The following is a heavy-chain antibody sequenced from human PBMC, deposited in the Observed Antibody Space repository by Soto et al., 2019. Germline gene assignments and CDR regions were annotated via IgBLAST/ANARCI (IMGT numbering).Heavy chain of an antibody. CDR3: TTDDPINRN. Sequence: PGGSLRLSCAASGFTFSNAWMSWVRQAPGKGLEWVGRIKSKVDSATTDYAAPVKGRFSISRDDSRNTLYLQMNSLKIEGTAVYYCTTDDPINRNWGQGTLVTVSS. CDR2: IKSKVDSATT. J-gene: IGHJ4*02. CDR1: GFTFSNAW. V-gene: IGHV3-15*01.